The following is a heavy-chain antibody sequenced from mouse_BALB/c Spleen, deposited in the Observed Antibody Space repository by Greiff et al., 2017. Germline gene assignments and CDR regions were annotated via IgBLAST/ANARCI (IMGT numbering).Heavy chain of an antibody. V-gene: IGHV1S81*02. CDR3: AREGTTVVGDY. J-gene: IGHJ2*01. CDR1: GYTFTSYW. Sequence: QVQLKQPGAELVKPGASVKLSCKASGYTFTSYWMHWVKQRPGQGLEWIGEINPSNGRTNYNEKFKSKATLTVDKSSSTAYMQLSSLTSEDSAVYYCAREGTTVVGDYWGQGTTLTVSS. CDR2: INPSNGRT. D-gene: IGHD1-1*01.